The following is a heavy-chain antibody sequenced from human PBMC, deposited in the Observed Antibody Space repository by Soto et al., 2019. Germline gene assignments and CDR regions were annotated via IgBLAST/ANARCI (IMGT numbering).Heavy chain of an antibody. V-gene: IGHV3-23*01. CDR2: ISGGGSGT. Sequence: EMQLSESGGGLVQPGGSLRLSCAASGFTFGSYAMSWVRQAPGKRLEWVSAISGGGSGTYYADSVKGRFTISRDNSKKTLFLQMNSLRVADTAIYYCAKDPKSTVRFNWFDPWGQGTLVTVSS. D-gene: IGHD2-8*02. CDR1: GFTFGSYA. J-gene: IGHJ5*02. CDR3: AKDPKSTVRFNWFDP.